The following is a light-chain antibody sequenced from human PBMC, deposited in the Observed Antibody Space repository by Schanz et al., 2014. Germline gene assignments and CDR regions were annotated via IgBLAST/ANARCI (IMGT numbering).Light chain of an antibody. J-gene: IGLJ2*01. CDR2: EVS. Sequence: QSALTQPPSASGSPGQSVTISCTGTSSDVGGYNYVSWYQQHPGKAPKLMIYEVSKRPSGVPDRFSGSKTGNTASLTISGVQAEDEADYYCCSYAGTSTTVPFGGGTKLTVL. CDR1: SSDVGGYNY. V-gene: IGLV2-8*01. CDR3: CSYAGTSTTVP.